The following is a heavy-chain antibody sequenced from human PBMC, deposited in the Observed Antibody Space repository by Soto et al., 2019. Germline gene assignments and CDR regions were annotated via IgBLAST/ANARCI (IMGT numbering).Heavy chain of an antibody. CDR1: GFSFSDHY. CDR3: STKVNVLTTRSDY. Sequence: VQLVESGGGLVQPGGSLRLSCAASGFSFSDHYMDWVRLAPGKGLEWIGRIKSKANGYITQYAASVKGRFTISRDDSKNSLFLQMDSLKTEDTAVYFCSTKVNVLTTRSDYWGQGSLVTVSS. V-gene: IGHV3-72*01. D-gene: IGHD4-17*01. J-gene: IGHJ4*02. CDR2: IKSKANGYIT.